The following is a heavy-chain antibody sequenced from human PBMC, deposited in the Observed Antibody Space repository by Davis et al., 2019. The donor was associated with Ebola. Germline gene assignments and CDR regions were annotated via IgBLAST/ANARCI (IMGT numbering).Heavy chain of an antibody. CDR2: IRTYNGDT. D-gene: IGHD5-18*01. J-gene: IGHJ4*02. Sequence: ASVQVSCKASGSSYGISWVRQAPGQGLEWMGWIRTYNGDTRYAQKLQGRVSMTTDTSTNTAYMELGSLTFDDTAVYYCASGKMGYTYGRFDYWGQGTLVTVSS. V-gene: IGHV1-18*04. CDR1: GSSYG. CDR3: ASGKMGYTYGRFDY.